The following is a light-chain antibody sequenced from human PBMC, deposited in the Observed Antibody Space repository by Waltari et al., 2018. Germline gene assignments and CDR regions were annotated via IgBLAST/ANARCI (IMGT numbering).Light chain of an antibody. CDR1: QSISSY. CDR2: AAS. J-gene: IGKJ2*02. Sequence: DIQMTQSPSSLSASVGDRVTITCLAGQSISSYLNWYQQKPGKAPELLIYAASSLQSGVPSRFSGSGSGTDFTLTISSLQPEDFATYYCQQSYSTPRTFGQGTKLEIK. CDR3: QQSYSTPRT. V-gene: IGKV1-39*01.